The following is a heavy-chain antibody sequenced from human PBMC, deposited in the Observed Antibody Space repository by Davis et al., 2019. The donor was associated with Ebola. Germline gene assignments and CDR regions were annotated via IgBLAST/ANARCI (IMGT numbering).Heavy chain of an antibody. J-gene: IGHJ3*01. CDR3: ARGPTVTGTGNSFDL. Sequence: GGSLRLSCVVSAITSTTNGMDWVRQAPGKGLEWVSGMTRAGDSTYYADSVKGRFTISRDNSKNTFYLQMNSLRAEDTALYYCARGPTVTGTGNSFDLWGQGTGVTISS. V-gene: IGHV3-23*01. CDR2: MTRAGDST. D-gene: IGHD1-1*01. CDR1: AITSTTNG.